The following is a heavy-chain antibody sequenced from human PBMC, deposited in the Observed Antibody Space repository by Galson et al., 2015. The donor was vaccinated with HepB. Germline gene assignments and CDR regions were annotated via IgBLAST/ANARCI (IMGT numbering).Heavy chain of an antibody. D-gene: IGHD1-26*01. CDR2: ISAYNGNT. Sequence: SVKVSCKASGYTFTSYGISWVRQAPGQGLEWMGWISAYNGNTNYAQKLQGRVTMTTDTSTSTAYMELRSLRSDDTAVYYCARVPEQVGGSYYDAFDIWGQGTMVTVSS. CDR1: GYTFTSYG. J-gene: IGHJ3*02. CDR3: ARVPEQVGGSYYDAFDI. V-gene: IGHV1-18*04.